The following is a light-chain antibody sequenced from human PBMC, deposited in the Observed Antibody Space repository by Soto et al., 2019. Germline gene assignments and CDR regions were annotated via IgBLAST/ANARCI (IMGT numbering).Light chain of an antibody. Sequence: ENVLTQSPGTLSLSPWERATLSCRASQSVSSSYLAWYQQKPGQAPRLLIYGASSRATGIPDRFSGSGSGTDFTLTISRLEPEDFAVYYCQQYGSSSWTFGQGTKVDIK. J-gene: IGKJ1*01. CDR1: QSVSSSY. CDR3: QQYGSSSWT. CDR2: GAS. V-gene: IGKV3-20*01.